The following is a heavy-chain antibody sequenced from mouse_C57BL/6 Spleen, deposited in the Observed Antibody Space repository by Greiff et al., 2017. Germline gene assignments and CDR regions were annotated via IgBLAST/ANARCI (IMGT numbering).Heavy chain of an antibody. CDR3: ARGCYYGSSYWYFDV. CDR2: INPYNGDT. CDR1: GYSFTGYF. J-gene: IGHJ1*03. Sequence: EVQLQQSGPELVKPGDSVKISCKASGYSFTGYFMNWVMQSHGKSLEWIGRINPYNGDTFYNQKFKGKATLTVDKSSSTAHMELRSLTSEDSAVYYCARGCYYGSSYWYFDVWGTGTTVTVSS. D-gene: IGHD1-1*01. V-gene: IGHV1-20*01.